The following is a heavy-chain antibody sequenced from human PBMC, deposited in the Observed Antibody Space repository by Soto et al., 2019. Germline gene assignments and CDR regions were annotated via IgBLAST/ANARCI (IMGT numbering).Heavy chain of an antibody. D-gene: IGHD6-13*01. Sequence: GGSLRLSCAASGFTFSDYYMSWIRQAPGKGLEWVSYISGTSSYINYADSVKGRFTISRDNAKNSLYLQMNSLRAEDTAVYYCARDVQQLASYWGQGALVTVSS. CDR1: GFTFSDYY. V-gene: IGHV3-11*06. CDR2: ISGTSSYI. J-gene: IGHJ4*02. CDR3: ARDVQQLASY.